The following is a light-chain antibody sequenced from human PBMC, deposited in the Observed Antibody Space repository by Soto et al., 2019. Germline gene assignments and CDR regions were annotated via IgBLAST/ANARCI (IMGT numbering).Light chain of an antibody. V-gene: IGKV3-20*01. CDR3: QQYGSSLYT. J-gene: IGKJ2*01. CDR2: GAS. CDR1: QSVSSSY. Sequence: EIVLTQSPGTLSLSPGERATLYCRASQSVSSSYLAWYQQKPGQAPRLLIYGASSRATGIPDRFSGSGSGTDFTLTISRLEPEDFAVYDCQQYGSSLYTFGQGTKLEIK.